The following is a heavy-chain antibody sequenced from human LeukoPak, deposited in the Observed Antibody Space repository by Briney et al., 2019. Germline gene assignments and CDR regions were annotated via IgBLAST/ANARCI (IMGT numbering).Heavy chain of an antibody. CDR1: GGSISSSSYY. J-gene: IGHJ4*02. D-gene: IGHD3-9*01. CDR3: ARDDIHDILTVDY. CDR2: IYYSGST. Sequence: PSETLSLTCTVSGGSISSSSYYWGWIRQPPGKGLEWIGSIYYSGSTYYNPSLKSRVTISVDTSKYQFSLKLSSVTAADTAVYYCARDDIHDILTVDYWGQGTLVTVSS. V-gene: IGHV4-39*02.